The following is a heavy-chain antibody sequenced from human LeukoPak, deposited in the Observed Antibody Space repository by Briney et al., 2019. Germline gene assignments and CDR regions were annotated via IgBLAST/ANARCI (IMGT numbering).Heavy chain of an antibody. J-gene: IGHJ4*02. Sequence: LPGGSLRLSCAASGFTFSSYGMHWVRQAPGKGLEWVAVISYDGSNKYYADSVKGRFTISRDNSKNTLYLQMNSLRAEDTAVYYCARETGSAVGSTDFDYWGQGTLVTVSS. V-gene: IGHV3-30*03. CDR3: ARETGSAVGSTDFDY. CDR2: ISYDGSNK. D-gene: IGHD4-17*01. CDR1: GFTFSSYG.